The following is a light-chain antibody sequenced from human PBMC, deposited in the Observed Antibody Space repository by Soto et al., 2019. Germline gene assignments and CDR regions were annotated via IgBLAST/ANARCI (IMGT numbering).Light chain of an antibody. CDR1: QSVSSY. Sequence: EMVMTQSPATLSVSPGERVTLSCRASQSVSSYLAWYQQKPGQPPRLLISVASTRAAGIPARFSGSGSGTEFTLTISSLQSEDFAFYYCQQYKDWPPSFGQPTNVQIK. V-gene: IGKV3-15*01. CDR3: QQYKDWPPS. CDR2: VAS. J-gene: IGKJ1*01.